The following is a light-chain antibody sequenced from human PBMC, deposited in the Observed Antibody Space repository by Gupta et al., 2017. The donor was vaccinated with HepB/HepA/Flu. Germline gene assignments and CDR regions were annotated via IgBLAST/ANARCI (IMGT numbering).Light chain of an antibody. Sequence: DLQMPQSPSFLSASVGDRVTIACRASQNISSYLNWYQQKPGKAPKLLIYAASSLQSGVPSRFSDSGSGTDFTLTISSLQPEDFATYYCQQSDSTPLTFGEGTRVEIK. CDR3: QQSDSTPLT. CDR1: QNISSY. CDR2: AAS. J-gene: IGKJ5*01. V-gene: IGKV1-39*01.